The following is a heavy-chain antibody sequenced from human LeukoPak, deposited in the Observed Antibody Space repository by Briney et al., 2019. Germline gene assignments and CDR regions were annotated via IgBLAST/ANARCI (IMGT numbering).Heavy chain of an antibody. Sequence: PGGSLRLSCAASGFTFSSYAMSWVRQAPGKGLEWVSVIYSGGSTYYADSVKGRFTISRDNSKNTLYLQMNSLRAEDTAVYYCAGGYEDFDYWGQGTLVTVSS. J-gene: IGHJ4*02. D-gene: IGHD3-16*01. CDR1: GFTFSSYA. V-gene: IGHV3-66*02. CDR2: IYSGGST. CDR3: AGGYEDFDY.